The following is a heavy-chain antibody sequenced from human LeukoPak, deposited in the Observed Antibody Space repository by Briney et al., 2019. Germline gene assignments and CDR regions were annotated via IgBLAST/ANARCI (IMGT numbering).Heavy chain of an antibody. CDR1: GYTFTGYY. Sequence: GASVKVSCKASGYTFTGYYMHWVRQAPGQGLEWVGWINSNSGGTNYAQKFQGRVTMTRDTSISTAYMELSRLRSDDTAVYYCARERRPSDIVATAGAFDIWGQGTMVTVSS. D-gene: IGHD5-12*01. J-gene: IGHJ3*02. V-gene: IGHV1-2*02. CDR2: INSNSGGT. CDR3: ARERRPSDIVATAGAFDI.